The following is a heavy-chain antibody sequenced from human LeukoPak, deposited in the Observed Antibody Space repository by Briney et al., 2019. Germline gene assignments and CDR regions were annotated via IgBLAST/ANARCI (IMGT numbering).Heavy chain of an antibody. CDR3: GRAIYTNYFDN. CDR2: IPNDASNK. Sequence: GGSLRLSCAASGFSFSTYTMHWVRQAPGKGLEWVAVIPNDASNKYYADSVEGRFTISRDNSKNTLSLQMNSLRPEDTAVYFCGRAIYTNYFDNWGQGTLVTVSS. CDR1: GFSFSTYT. V-gene: IGHV3-30-3*01. D-gene: IGHD2-2*02. J-gene: IGHJ4*02.